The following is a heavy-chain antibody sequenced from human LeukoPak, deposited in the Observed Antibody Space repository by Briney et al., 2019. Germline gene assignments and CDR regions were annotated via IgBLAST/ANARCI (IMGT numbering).Heavy chain of an antibody. Sequence: KPGGSLRLSCATSGFTFSDYYMSWIRQPPGKGLEWIGSIYYSGSTYYNPSLKSRVTMSVDTSKNQFSLKLTSVTAADTAVYYCARLNRGAPIDYWGQGALVTVSS. V-gene: IGHV4-39*01. J-gene: IGHJ4*02. CDR1: GFTFSDYY. D-gene: IGHD1-26*01. CDR2: IYYSGST. CDR3: ARLNRGAPIDY.